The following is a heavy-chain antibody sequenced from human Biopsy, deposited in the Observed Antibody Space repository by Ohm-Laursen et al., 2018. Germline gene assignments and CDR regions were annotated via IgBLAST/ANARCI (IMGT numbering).Heavy chain of an antibody. D-gene: IGHD3-16*01. Sequence: SDTLSLTCSVSGGSISGSSWSWIRQAPGRGLEWVGYISYSGSTSNNPSLKSRITISVDTSKNEFSLKLRSVTAADTAVYYCARAVDYYDPYYYYGLDVWGQGTTATVSS. V-gene: IGHV4-59*12. CDR3: ARAVDYYDPYYYYGLDV. J-gene: IGHJ6*02. CDR1: GGSISGSS. CDR2: ISYSGST.